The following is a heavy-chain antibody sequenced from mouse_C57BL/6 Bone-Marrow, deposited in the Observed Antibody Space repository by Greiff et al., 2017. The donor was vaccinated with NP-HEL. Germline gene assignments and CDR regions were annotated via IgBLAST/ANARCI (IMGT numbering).Heavy chain of an antibody. J-gene: IGHJ2*01. V-gene: IGHV1-53*01. CDR3: ARGERVGWLLRDY. CDR2: INPSNGGT. Sequence: VQLQQPGTELVKPGASVKLSCKASGYTFTSYWMHWVKQRPGQGLEWIGNINPSNGGTNYNEKFKSKATLTVDKSSSTAYMQLSSLTSEDSAVYYCARGERVGWLLRDYWGQGTTLTVSS. D-gene: IGHD2-3*01. CDR1: GYTFTSYW.